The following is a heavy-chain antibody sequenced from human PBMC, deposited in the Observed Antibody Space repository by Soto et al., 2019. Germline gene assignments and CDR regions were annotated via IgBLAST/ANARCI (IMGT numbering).Heavy chain of an antibody. Sequence: GGSLRLSCAASGFTFSTYTMNWVRQAPGKGLEWVSSISSSSTYIYYADSVRGRFTISRDNAKNSLYLQMNSLRAEDTAVYYCTKDGGNSFPTNWGQGTLVTVSS. CDR2: ISSSSTYI. V-gene: IGHV3-21*01. D-gene: IGHD2-21*02. CDR1: GFTFSTYT. J-gene: IGHJ4*02. CDR3: TKDGGNSFPTN.